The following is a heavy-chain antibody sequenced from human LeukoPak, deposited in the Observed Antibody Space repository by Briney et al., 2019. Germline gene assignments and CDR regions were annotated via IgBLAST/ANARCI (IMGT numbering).Heavy chain of an antibody. CDR1: GFTFSSYE. CDR2: ISSSGSTI. Sequence: GGSLRLSCAASGFTFSSYEMNWVRQAPGKGLEWVSYISSSGSTIYYADAVKGRFTISRDNAKNSLYLQMNSLRAEDTAVYYCARVGSTSDGYWDQGTLVTVSS. D-gene: IGHD2-2*01. J-gene: IGHJ4*02. V-gene: IGHV3-48*03. CDR3: ARVGSTSDGY.